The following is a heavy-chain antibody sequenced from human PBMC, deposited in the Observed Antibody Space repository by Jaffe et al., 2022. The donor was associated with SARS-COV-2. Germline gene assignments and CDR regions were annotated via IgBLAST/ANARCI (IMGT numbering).Heavy chain of an antibody. J-gene: IGHJ4*02. Sequence: EVQLVESGGGLVKPGGSLRLSCAASGFTFSSYSMNWVRQAPGKGLEWVSSISSSSSYIYYADSVKGRFTISRDNAKNSLYLQMNSLRAEDTAVYYCARDPDPEPSYSSSWYWRTQERISDYWGQGTLVTVSS. CDR3: ARDPDPEPSYSSSWYWRTQERISDY. CDR2: ISSSSSYI. D-gene: IGHD6-13*01. CDR1: GFTFSSYS. V-gene: IGHV3-21*01.